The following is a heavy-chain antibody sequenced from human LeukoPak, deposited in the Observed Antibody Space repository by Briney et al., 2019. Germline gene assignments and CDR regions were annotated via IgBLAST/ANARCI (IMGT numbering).Heavy chain of an antibody. Sequence: PGGSLRLSCAASGFIFSSYWMHWVRQDPGKGLVWVSRINSDGSTTNYADSVKGRFTISRDNAKNTLYLQTNSLRAEDTAVYYCTAAPMSGYTYTLGYWGQGTLVTVSS. CDR1: GFIFSSYW. D-gene: IGHD5-12*01. J-gene: IGHJ4*02. V-gene: IGHV3-74*01. CDR2: INSDGSTT. CDR3: TAAPMSGYTYTLGY.